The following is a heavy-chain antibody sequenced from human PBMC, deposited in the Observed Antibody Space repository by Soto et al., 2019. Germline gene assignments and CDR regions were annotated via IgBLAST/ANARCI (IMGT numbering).Heavy chain of an antibody. CDR2: IIPIFGTA. CDR3: ARVALMITFGNYFDY. D-gene: IGHD3-16*01. CDR1: GGTFRSYA. J-gene: IGHJ4*02. V-gene: IGHV1-69*13. Sequence: GASVKVSCKASGGTFRSYAISWVRQAPGQGLEWMGGIIPIFGTANYAQKFQGRVTITADESTSTAYMELSSLRSEDTAVYYCARVALMITFGNYFDYWGQGTLVTVSS.